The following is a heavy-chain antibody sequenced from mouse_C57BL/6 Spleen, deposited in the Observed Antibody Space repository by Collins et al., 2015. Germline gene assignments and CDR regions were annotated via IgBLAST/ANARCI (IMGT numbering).Heavy chain of an antibody. CDR3: ARRDYSNQGFAY. J-gene: IGHJ3*01. V-gene: IGHV1-26*01. CDR1: GYTFTDYY. CDR2: INPNNGGT. D-gene: IGHD2-5*01. Sequence: EVQLQQSGPELVKPGASVKISCKASGYTFTDYYMNWVKQSHGKSLEWIGDINPNNGGTSYNQKFKGKATLTVDKSSSTAYMELRSLTSEDSAVYYCARRDYSNQGFAYWGQGTLVTVSA.